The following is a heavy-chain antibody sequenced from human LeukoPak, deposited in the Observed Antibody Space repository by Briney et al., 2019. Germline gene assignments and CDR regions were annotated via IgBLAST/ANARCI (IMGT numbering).Heavy chain of an antibody. CDR2: IIPILGIA. CDR3: ARGSIVANTFDH. V-gene: IGHV1-69*04. J-gene: IGHJ4*02. CDR1: GGTFSSYA. D-gene: IGHD1-26*01. Sequence: VASVKVSCKASGGTFSSYAISWVRQAPGQGLEWMGRIIPILGIANYAQKFQGRVTITADKSTSTAYMELSSQRSEDTAVYYCARGSIVANTFDHWGQGTLVTVSS.